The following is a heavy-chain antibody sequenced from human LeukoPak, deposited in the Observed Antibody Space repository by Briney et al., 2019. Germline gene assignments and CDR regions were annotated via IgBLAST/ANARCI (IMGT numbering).Heavy chain of an antibody. D-gene: IGHD3-9*01. CDR2: ISSSSSYI. J-gene: IGHJ3*01. V-gene: IGHV3-21*01. CDR1: GFTFSSYS. Sequence: GGSLRLSCAASGFTFSSYSMNWVRQAPGKGLEWVSSISSSSSYIYYADSVKGRFTISRDNAKSSLYLQMNSLRAEDTAVYYCTTDLRYFDRTGFAFDVWGQGTLVTVSS. CDR3: TTDLRYFDRTGFAFDV.